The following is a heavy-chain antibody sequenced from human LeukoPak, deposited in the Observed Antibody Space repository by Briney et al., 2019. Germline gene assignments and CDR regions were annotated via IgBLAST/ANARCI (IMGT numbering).Heavy chain of an antibody. CDR2: ISAYNGNT. CDR1: GYTFTSYG. Sequence: ASVKVSCKASGYTFTSYGISWVRQAPGQGLEWMGWISAYNGNTNFAQKLQGRVTMTTDTSTSTAYMDLRSLRSDDTAVYYCARDPSNTSGRYIYFDSWSQGTLVTVSS. D-gene: IGHD6-19*01. J-gene: IGHJ4*02. V-gene: IGHV1-18*01. CDR3: ARDPSNTSGRYIYFDS.